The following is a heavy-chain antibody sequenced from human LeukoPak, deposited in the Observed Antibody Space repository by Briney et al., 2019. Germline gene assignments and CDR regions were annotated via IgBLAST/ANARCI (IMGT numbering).Heavy chain of an antibody. CDR3: ARSGELAANFDY. CDR2: IEWDDDK. J-gene: IGHJ4*02. CDR1: GFSLSTREMR. Sequence: SGPTLVNPTQTLTLTCTFSGFSLSTREMRVSWIRQPPGKALEWLARIEWDDDKFYSTSLKTRLTIPKDTSKNQVVLTMTNMDPVDTATYYCARSGELAANFDYWGQGTLVTVSS. V-gene: IGHV2-70*04. D-gene: IGHD3-10*01.